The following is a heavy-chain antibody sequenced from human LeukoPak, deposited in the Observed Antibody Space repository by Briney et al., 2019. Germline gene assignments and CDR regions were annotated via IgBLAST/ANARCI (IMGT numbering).Heavy chain of an antibody. Sequence: TGGSLRLSCAASGFIVSSYSMNWVRQAPGKGLEWLSYITCSSRIYYTDSVKGRVTISRDNAMNSLYLQMNSPRDEDTAVYYCARDRGCGDYGAYFDFWGQGTLVTVSS. J-gene: IGHJ4*02. CDR2: ITCSSRI. CDR3: ARDRGCGDYGAYFDF. CDR1: GFIVSSYS. D-gene: IGHD4-17*01. V-gene: IGHV3-48*02.